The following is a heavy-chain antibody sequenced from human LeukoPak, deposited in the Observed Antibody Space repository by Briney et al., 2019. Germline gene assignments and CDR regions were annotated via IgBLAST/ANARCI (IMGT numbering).Heavy chain of an antibody. CDR3: ATDFWSGYYDSSGYRHSDY. CDR1: GGSFSSSSYY. CDR2: IYYSGST. Sequence: SETLSLTCAVYGGSFSSSSYYWGWIRQPPGKGLEWIGSIYYSGSTYYNPSLKSRVTISVDTSKNQFSLKLSSVTAADTAVYYCATDFWSGYYDSSGYRHSDYWGQGTLVTVSS. V-gene: IGHV4-39*01. J-gene: IGHJ4*02. D-gene: IGHD3-3*01.